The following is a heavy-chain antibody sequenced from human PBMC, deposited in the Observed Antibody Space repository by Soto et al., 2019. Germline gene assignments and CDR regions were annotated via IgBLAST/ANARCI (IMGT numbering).Heavy chain of an antibody. CDR2: INPRGLTK. D-gene: IGHD6-13*01. V-gene: IGHV3-48*01. Sequence: VQLVESGGALVQPGGSLRLSCAASGYSFDAYIMNWVRQAPGKGLEWVSSINPRGLTKFYADSVRGRFTISRDDASSSLFLQMYNLRAEDTAVYYCATWYGNHYFGLDVWGQGTTVTVSS. J-gene: IGHJ6*02. CDR1: GYSFDAYI. CDR3: ATWYGNHYFGLDV.